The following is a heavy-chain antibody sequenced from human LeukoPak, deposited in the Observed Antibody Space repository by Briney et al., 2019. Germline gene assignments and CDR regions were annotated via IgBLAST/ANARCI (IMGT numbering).Heavy chain of an antibody. Sequence: ASVKVSCKASGYTFTSYYMHWVRQAPGQGLEWMGIINPSGGSTSYAQKFQGRVTMTRDMSTSTVYMELSSLRSEDTAVYFCARELPGCSSGSCYHDPRHYYYYYMDVWGKGTTVTISS. CDR2: INPSGGST. D-gene: IGHD2-2*01. J-gene: IGHJ6*03. V-gene: IGHV1-46*01. CDR3: ARELPGCSSGSCYHDPRHYYYYYMDV. CDR1: GYTFTSYY.